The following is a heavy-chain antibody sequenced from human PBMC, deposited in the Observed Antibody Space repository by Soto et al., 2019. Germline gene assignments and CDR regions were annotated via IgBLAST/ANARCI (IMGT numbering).Heavy chain of an antibody. V-gene: IGHV1-69*13. CDR2: IIPIFGTA. J-gene: IGHJ4*02. Sequence: SGKVSCKASGGTFSSYAISWVRQAPGQGLEWMGGIIPIFGTANYAQKFQGRVTIAAEESTSIAHKELSSLRSEDTAVYDCAREDGDCYNSYWCQGTLVSVS. CDR1: GGTFSSYA. D-gene: IGHD2-21*02. CDR3: AREDGDCYNSY.